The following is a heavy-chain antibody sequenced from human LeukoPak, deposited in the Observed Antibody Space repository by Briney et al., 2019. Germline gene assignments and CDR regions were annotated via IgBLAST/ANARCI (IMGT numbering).Heavy chain of an antibody. CDR1: GGTFSSYA. V-gene: IGHV1-69*13. Sequence: SVKVSCKASGGTFSSYAISWVRQAPGQGLEWMGGIIPIFGTANYAQKFQGRVTITADESTSTAYMELSSLRSEDTAAYYCARTVVVSPLYYYYMDVWGKGTTVTVSS. D-gene: IGHD2-2*01. CDR2: IIPIFGTA. J-gene: IGHJ6*03. CDR3: ARTVVVSPLYYYYMDV.